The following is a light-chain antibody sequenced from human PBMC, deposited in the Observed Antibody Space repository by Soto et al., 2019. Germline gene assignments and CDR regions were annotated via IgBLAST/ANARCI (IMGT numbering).Light chain of an antibody. CDR3: QQYGSSPLT. CDR2: GAS. Sequence: EIALTQSPGTLSLSPGERATLSCRASQSVTSNNLAWYQQKPGQAPRLLIYGASSRATGIPDRFSGSGSGTDFSLNISRLVPEEFAVYYCQQYGSSPLTFVQGTRLQIK. J-gene: IGKJ5*01. V-gene: IGKV3-20*01. CDR1: QSVTSNN.